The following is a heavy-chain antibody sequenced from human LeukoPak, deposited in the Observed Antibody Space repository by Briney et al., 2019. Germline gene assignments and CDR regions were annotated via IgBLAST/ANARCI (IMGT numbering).Heavy chain of an antibody. V-gene: IGHV3-33*06. CDR2: IWYDGSNK. Sequence: GGSLGLSCAASGFTFSSYGMHWVRQAPGKGLEWVAVIWYDGSNKYYADSVKGRFTISRDNSKNTLYLQMNSLRAEDTAVYYCAKDLYSGYDSPFDYWGQGTLVTVSS. J-gene: IGHJ4*02. D-gene: IGHD5-12*01. CDR3: AKDLYSGYDSPFDY. CDR1: GFTFSSYG.